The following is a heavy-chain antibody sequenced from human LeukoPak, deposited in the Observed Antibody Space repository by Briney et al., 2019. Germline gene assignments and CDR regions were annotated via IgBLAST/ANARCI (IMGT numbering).Heavy chain of an antibody. Sequence: GGSLRLSCAASGFTFSSYAMSWVRQAPGKGLEWVSAISGSGGSTYYADSVKGRFTISRDNSKNTLYLQMNNLRAEGTAVYYCAKVGWALVAAAFDIWGQGTMVTVSS. V-gene: IGHV3-23*01. CDR3: AKVGWALVAAAFDI. D-gene: IGHD5-12*01. CDR1: GFTFSSYA. CDR2: ISGSGGST. J-gene: IGHJ3*02.